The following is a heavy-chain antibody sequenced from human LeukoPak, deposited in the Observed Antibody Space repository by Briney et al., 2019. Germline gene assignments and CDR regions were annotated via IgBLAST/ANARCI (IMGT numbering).Heavy chain of an antibody. J-gene: IGHJ6*02. CDR3: AKDSGLFYYYGMDV. Sequence: GGSLRLSCAASGFTFDDYAMHWVRQAPGKGLEWVSGISWSSGSIGYADSVKGRFTISRDNSKNMLYLQMNSLRVEDTAVYYCAKDSGLFYYYGMDVWGQGTTVTVSS. D-gene: IGHD3-10*01. V-gene: IGHV3-9*01. CDR1: GFTFDDYA. CDR2: ISWSSGSI.